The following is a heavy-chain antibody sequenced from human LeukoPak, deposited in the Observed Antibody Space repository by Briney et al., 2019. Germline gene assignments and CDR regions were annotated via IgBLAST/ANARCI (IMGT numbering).Heavy chain of an antibody. J-gene: IGHJ4*02. CDR3: ALIPSFQVVPADY. D-gene: IGHD2-2*01. V-gene: IGHV1-8*03. CDR2: MNPNSGNT. CDR1: GYTFTSYD. Sequence: GASVKVSCKASGYTFTSYDINWVRQATGQGLEWMGWMNPNSGNTGYAQKFQGRVTITRNTSISTAYMELSSLRSEDTAVYYCALIPSFQVVPADYWGQGTLATVSS.